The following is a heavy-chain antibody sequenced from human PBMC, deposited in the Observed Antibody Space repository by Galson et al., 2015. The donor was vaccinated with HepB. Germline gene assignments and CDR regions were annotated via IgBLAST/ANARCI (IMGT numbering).Heavy chain of an antibody. CDR3: VKVPMGNMLAYCGGDCYVS. CDR1: GFTFSSYA. D-gene: IGHD2-21*02. Sequence: SLRLSCAASGFTFSSYAMHWVRQAPGKGLEYVSAISSNGGSTYYADSVKGRFTISRDNSKNTLYLQMSSLRAEDTAVYYCVKVPMGNMLAYCGGDCYVSWGQGTLVTVSS. CDR2: ISSNGGST. J-gene: IGHJ5*02. V-gene: IGHV3-64D*06.